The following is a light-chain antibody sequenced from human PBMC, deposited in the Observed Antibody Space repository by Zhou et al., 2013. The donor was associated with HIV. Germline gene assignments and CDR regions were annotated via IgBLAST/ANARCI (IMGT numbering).Light chain of an antibody. CDR1: QSISSY. CDR3: QQSYSTSRGRWT. Sequence: DIQMTQSPSSLSASVGDRVTITCRASQSISSYVNWYQQKPGKAPNLLIYAASSLQGGVPSRFSGRGSGTDFTLTITSLQPEDFATYYCQQSYSTSRGRWTFGQGTKVEIK. V-gene: IGKV1-39*01. J-gene: IGKJ1*01. CDR2: AAS.